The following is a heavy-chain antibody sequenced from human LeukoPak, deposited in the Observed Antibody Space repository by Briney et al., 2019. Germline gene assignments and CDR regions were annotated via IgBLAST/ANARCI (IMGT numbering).Heavy chain of an antibody. J-gene: IGHJ4*02. CDR3: ATPGGDYVWGSFRSSKPFDY. D-gene: IGHD3-16*02. Sequence: PGGSLRLSCAASGFTFSSYEMTWVRQAPGKGLEWISYISSSGGTIYYAASVKGRFTISRDNAKNSLYLQMSSLRAEDTAVYYCATPGGDYVWGSFRSSKPFDYWGQGTLVTVSS. CDR1: GFTFSSYE. CDR2: ISSSGGTI. V-gene: IGHV3-48*03.